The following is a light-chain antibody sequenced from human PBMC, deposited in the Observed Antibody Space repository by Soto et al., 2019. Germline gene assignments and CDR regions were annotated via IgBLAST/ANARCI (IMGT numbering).Light chain of an antibody. CDR2: GTS. CDR3: QYFGSSVTWT. Sequence: EIVLTQSPGTLSLSPGERATLSCRASQTVSSTFLAWYQQKPGQATRLLIYGTSSRATGIPDRFSGSGSGTDFILTISRLEPEDFAVYYCQYFGSSVTWTFGQGTKVEIK. V-gene: IGKV3-20*01. CDR1: QTVSSTF. J-gene: IGKJ1*01.